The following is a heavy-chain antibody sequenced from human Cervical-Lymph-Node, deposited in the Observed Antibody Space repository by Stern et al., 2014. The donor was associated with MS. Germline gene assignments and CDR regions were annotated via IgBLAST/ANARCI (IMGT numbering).Heavy chain of an antibody. V-gene: IGHV4-61*02. J-gene: IGHJ4*02. D-gene: IGHD5-18*01. CDR1: GGSVGSGSYD. CDR3: ARDKEDTNMAFRYFDN. Sequence: VQLLESGPGLVKPSQTLSLTCTVSGGSVGSGSYDWSWIRQPAGKGLEGIGRIYTTGSTYYNPSLKSRVSILIDKSQNQFSLKLPSVTAADTAVYYCARDKEDTNMAFRYFDNWGQGTLVTVSS. CDR2: IYTTGST.